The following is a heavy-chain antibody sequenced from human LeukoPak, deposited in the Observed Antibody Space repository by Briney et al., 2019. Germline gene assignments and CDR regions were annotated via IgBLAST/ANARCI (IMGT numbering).Heavy chain of an antibody. Sequence: ESGPTLVKPTQTLTLTCTFSGFSLTTNEVAVGWIRQPPGKALEWLALIFWDGDKRYSPSLKGRLTITKDTSKNQVVLTMTNMDPVDTATYYCAHSTVTHGYDYWGQGTLVTVSS. D-gene: IGHD4-17*01. CDR1: GFSLTTNEVA. J-gene: IGHJ4*02. V-gene: IGHV2-5*02. CDR3: AHSTVTHGYDY. CDR2: IFWDGDK.